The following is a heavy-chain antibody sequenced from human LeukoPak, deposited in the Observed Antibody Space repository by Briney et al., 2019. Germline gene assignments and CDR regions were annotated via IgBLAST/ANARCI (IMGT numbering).Heavy chain of an antibody. CDR2: NYPGDWGT. CDR1: GYSFTSYW. D-gene: IGHD2-15*01. CDR3: ARHRNRGGSCYSHFDY. V-gene: IGHV5-51*01. Sequence: GESLQSFCKGSGYSFTSYWIGWVRQMPGKGLEGRGINYPGDWGTRYSPSFQGRVTISADKSISNAYLQWSSLKAADTAMDYCARHRNRGGSCYSHFDYWAREPWSPSPQ. J-gene: IGHJ4*02.